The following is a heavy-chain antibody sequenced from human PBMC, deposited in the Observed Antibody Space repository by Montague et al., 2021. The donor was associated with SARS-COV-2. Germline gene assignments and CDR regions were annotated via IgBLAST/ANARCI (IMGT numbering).Heavy chain of an antibody. J-gene: IGHJ4*02. Sequence: SLRLSCAASGFSFSDYAMHWVRQVPGKGLEWVSGISWNGDDIGQADSVRGRFSIFRDIGKKSLYLQMNSLRVEDTALYHCAKAFESCGYYEMDFWGQGVLVIVSS. CDR3: AKAFESCGYYEMDF. CDR1: GFSFSDYA. D-gene: IGHD1-26*01. CDR2: ISWNGDDI. V-gene: IGHV3-9*01.